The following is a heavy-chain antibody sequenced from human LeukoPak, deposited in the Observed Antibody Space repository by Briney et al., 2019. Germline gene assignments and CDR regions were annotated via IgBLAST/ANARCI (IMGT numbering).Heavy chain of an antibody. CDR3: AKDGGDIVVVVAARDYYYYMDV. CDR2: IRYDGSNK. V-gene: IGHV3-30*02. D-gene: IGHD2-15*01. CDR1: GFTFSSYG. J-gene: IGHJ6*03. Sequence: GGSLRLSCAASGFTFSSYGMHWVRQAPGKGLEWVAFIRYDGSNKYYADSVKGRFTISRDNSKNTLYLQMNSLRAEDTAVYYCAKDGGDIVVVVAARDYYYYMDVWGKGTTVTVAS.